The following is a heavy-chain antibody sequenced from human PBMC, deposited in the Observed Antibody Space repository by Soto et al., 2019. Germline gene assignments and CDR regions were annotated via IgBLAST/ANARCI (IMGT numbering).Heavy chain of an antibody. CDR1: GGSISSSSYY. CDR3: ASRGCSGGSCYLFDY. CDR2: IYYSGST. D-gene: IGHD2-15*01. V-gene: IGHV4-39*01. Sequence: SETLSLTCTVSGGSISSSSYYWGWIRQPPGKGLEWIGSIYYSGSTYYNPSLKSRVTISVDTSKNQFSLKLSSVTAADTAVYYCASRGCSGGSCYLFDYWGQGTLVTVSS. J-gene: IGHJ4*02.